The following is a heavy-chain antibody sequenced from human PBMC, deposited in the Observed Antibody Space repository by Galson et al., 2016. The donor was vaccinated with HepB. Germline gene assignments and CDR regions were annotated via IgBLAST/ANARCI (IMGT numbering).Heavy chain of an antibody. J-gene: IGHJ4*02. CDR3: STEAPILAPTLDH. CDR1: GFTFSSYG. CDR2: IWYDGSNK. D-gene: IGHD2/OR15-2a*01. V-gene: IGHV3-33*01. Sequence: SLRLSCAASGFTFSSYGMHWVRQAPGKGLEWVAVIWYDGSNKYYADSVKGRFTISRDNSKNTLYLQMNSLRAEDTAVYYCSTEAPILAPTLDHWCQGTLVTVSS.